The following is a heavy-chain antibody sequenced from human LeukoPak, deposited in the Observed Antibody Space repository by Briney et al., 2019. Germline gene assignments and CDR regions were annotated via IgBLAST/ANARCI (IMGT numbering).Heavy chain of an antibody. D-gene: IGHD3-10*01. CDR2: INTNTGNP. Sequence: ASVKVSCKASGYTFTSYAMNWVRQAPGQGLEWMGWINTNTGNPTYAQGFTGRFVFSLDTSVSTAYLQISSLKAEDAAVYYCARDFGLRTMVRVPGYWGQGTLVTVSS. CDR3: ARDFGLRTMVRVPGY. CDR1: GYTFTSYA. V-gene: IGHV7-4-1*02. J-gene: IGHJ4*02.